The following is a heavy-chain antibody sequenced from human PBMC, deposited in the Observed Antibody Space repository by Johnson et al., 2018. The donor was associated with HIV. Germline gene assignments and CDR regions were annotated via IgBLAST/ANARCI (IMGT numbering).Heavy chain of an antibody. V-gene: IGHV3-30*03. Sequence: QVQLVESGGGVVQPGRSLRLSCAASGFTFSSYGMHWVRQAPGKGLEWVAVISYDGSNKYYADSVKGRFTISRDISKNTLYLQMNSLRAEDTAVYYCARRTVTALFDIWGHGTLVTVSS. D-gene: IGHD4-17*01. CDR1: GFTFSSYG. CDR2: ISYDGSNK. J-gene: IGHJ3*02. CDR3: ARRTVTALFDI.